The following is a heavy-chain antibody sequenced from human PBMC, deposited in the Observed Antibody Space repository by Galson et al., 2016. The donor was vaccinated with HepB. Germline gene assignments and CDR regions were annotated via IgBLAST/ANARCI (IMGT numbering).Heavy chain of an antibody. CDR2: VYNAGRT. D-gene: IGHD1-1*01. Sequence: SETLSLTCTVSGGSITNFNYFWGWVRQSPGKGLEWIGYVYNAGRTNYSPSLKTRVTISVDTSKNQFSLKLSSVTAEDTAVYFCVRHGLTYMDTTDYDYWGQGTLVTVSS. CDR3: VRHGLTYMDTTDYDY. CDR1: GGSITNFNYF. V-gene: IGHV4-61*05. J-gene: IGHJ4*02.